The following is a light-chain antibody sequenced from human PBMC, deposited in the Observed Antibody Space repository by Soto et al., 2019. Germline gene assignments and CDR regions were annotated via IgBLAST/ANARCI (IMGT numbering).Light chain of an antibody. V-gene: IGKV1-39*01. CDR1: QSISSH. CDR3: QQRYSMPLT. J-gene: IGKJ3*01. Sequence: DIQMTQSPSSLSASVGDRVTITCRASQSISSHLNWYQQKPGKAPLLLIYEASSLQGGVPSRFSGSGSGTDFPLTSSRLQADDFAIYYCQQRYSMPLTFGPGTRVDIK. CDR2: EAS.